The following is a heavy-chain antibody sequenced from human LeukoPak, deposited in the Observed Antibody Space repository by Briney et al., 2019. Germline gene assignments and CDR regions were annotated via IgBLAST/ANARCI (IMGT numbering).Heavy chain of an antibody. CDR2: IKPNSGGT. V-gene: IGHV1-2*06. CDR3: ARDNNEIDAFDI. D-gene: IGHD1-1*01. Sequence: ASVKVSCKXSGYTFTGYYMHWVRQAPGQGLEWMGRIKPNSGGTNYSQKFQGRVTITRDKSISKAYMELRRLRTDDTAVYYCARDNNEIDAFDIWGQGTMVTVSS. J-gene: IGHJ3*02. CDR1: GYTFTGYY.